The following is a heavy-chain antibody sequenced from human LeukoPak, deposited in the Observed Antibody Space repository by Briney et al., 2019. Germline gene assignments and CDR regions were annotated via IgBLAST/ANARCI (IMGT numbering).Heavy chain of an antibody. CDR2: IYYSGST. D-gene: IGHD2-15*01. J-gene: IGHJ6*03. V-gene: IGHV4-59*01. Sequence: SETLSLTCAVYGGSFSGYYWSWIRQPPGKGLEWIGYIYYSGSTNYNPSLKSRVTISVDTSKNQFSLKLSSVTAADTAVYYCARDTPARGYYYYMDVWGKGTTVTVSS. CDR3: ARDTPARGYYYYMDV. CDR1: GGSFSGYY.